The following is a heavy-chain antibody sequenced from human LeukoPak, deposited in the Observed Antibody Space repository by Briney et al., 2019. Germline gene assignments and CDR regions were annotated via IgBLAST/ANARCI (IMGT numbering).Heavy chain of an antibody. J-gene: IGHJ4*02. CDR2: IYSGGST. V-gene: IGHV3-66*01. Sequence: PGGSLRLSCAASGFTVSSNYMSWVRQAPGKGLEWVSVIYSGGSTYYADSVKGRFTISRDNSKNTLYLQMNSLRAEDTAVYYCASEHSYVKIDYWGQGTLVTVSS. CDR1: GFTVSSNY. D-gene: IGHD5-18*01. CDR3: ASEHSYVKIDY.